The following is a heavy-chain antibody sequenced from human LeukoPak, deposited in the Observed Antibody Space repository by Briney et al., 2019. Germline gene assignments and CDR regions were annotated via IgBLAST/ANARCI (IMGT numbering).Heavy chain of an antibody. CDR1: GYTFTGYY. D-gene: IGHD6-13*01. Sequence: ASVKVSCKASGYTFTGYYMHWVRRAPGQGLEWMGWINPNSGGTNYAQKFQGRVTMTRDTSISTAYMELSRLRSDDTAVYYCARVRIAAAGPYYYYGMDVWGQGTTVTVSS. CDR2: INPNSGGT. CDR3: ARVRIAAAGPYYYYGMDV. V-gene: IGHV1-2*02. J-gene: IGHJ6*02.